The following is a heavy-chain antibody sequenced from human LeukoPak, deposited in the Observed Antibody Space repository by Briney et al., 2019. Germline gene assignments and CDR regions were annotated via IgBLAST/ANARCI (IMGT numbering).Heavy chain of an antibody. V-gene: IGHV1-2*02. CDR3: AREGENSSGYYFDY. CDR1: GYTFTGYY. D-gene: IGHD3-22*01. CDR2: INPNSGGT. J-gene: IGHJ4*02. Sequence: ASVKVSCKASGYTFTGYYMHWVRQAPGQGLEWMGWINPNSGGTNYAQKFQGRVTMTRDTSISTAYMELSRPRSDDTAVYYCAREGENSSGYYFDYWGQGTLVTVSS.